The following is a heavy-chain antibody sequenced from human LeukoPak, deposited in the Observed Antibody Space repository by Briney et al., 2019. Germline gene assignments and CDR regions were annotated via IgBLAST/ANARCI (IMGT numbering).Heavy chain of an antibody. CDR2: MNPNSGNT. V-gene: IGHV1-8*01. CDR3: ASNYYDSSADWDAFDI. J-gene: IGHJ3*02. D-gene: IGHD3-22*01. CDR1: GYTFTSYD. Sequence: ASVKVSCKASGYTFTSYDINWVRQATGQGLEWMGWMNPNSGNTGYAQKFQGRVTMTRNTSISTAYMELSSLRSEDTAVYYCASNYYDSSADWDAFDIWGQGTMVTVSS.